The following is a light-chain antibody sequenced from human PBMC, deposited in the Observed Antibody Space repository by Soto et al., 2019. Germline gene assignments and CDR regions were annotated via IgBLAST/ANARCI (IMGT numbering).Light chain of an antibody. J-gene: IGKJ3*01. V-gene: IGKV3-20*01. CDR2: GAS. CDR1: QSVSSSY. Sequence: EMVLTQSPGTLSLSPGERATLSCRASQSVSSSYLAWYQQKPGQAPRLLIYGASSRATGIRDRFSGSGSGTDFNLSISRLVPEDFAVYYCQQYVSSPLFIFGPETKVDIK. CDR3: QQYVSSPLFI.